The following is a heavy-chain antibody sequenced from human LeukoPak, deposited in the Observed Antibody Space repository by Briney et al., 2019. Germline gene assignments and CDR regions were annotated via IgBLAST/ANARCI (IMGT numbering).Heavy chain of an antibody. CDR1: GYTFINYG. V-gene: IGHV1-18*04. D-gene: IGHD3-9*01. J-gene: IGHJ4*02. CDR2: ISTYDDNI. CDR3: ARETYSNILTGTDY. Sequence: ASVKVSCKASGYTFINYGITWVRQAPGQGLEWLGWISTYDDNIKYAQSLQGRLTLTIDTSTSTAYMELRSLTSDDTAVYYCARETYSNILTGTDYWGPGTLVTVSS.